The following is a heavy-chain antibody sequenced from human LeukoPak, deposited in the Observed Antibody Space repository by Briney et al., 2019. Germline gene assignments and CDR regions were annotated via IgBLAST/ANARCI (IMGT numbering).Heavy chain of an antibody. J-gene: IGHJ4*02. Sequence: GGSLRLPCAASGFTVITNDMTWVRQAPGKGLEWVSVLYSDGNTKYADSVQGRFTISRDNSKNTLFLQMNSLRDEDSAVYYCAIAQSWDELFDSWGQGTLVTVSS. D-gene: IGHD1-1*01. CDR3: AIAQSWDELFDS. CDR1: GFTVITND. CDR2: LYSDGNT. V-gene: IGHV3-53*01.